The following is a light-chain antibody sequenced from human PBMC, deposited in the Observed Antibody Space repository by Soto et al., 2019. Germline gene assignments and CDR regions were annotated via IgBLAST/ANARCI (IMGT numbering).Light chain of an antibody. V-gene: IGKV1-39*01. J-gene: IGKJ1*01. Sequence: DIQMTQSPSSLSASVGDRVTITCRPSQIISSYLNWYQQKPGKAPKLLIYGASNLQSGVPSRISGTTSGTDFTLTISSLQPEDFATDYCQQTYSTPWTFGQGTKVEVK. CDR3: QQTYSTPWT. CDR2: GAS. CDR1: QIISSY.